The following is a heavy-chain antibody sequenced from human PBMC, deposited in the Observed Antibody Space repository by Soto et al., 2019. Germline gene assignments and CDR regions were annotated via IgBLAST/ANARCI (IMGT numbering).Heavy chain of an antibody. Sequence: ASVKVSCKASGYTFTSYGISWVRQAPGQGLEWMGWISAYNGNTNYAQKLQGRVTMTTDTSTSTAYMELRSLRSDDTAVYYCARDQDRLAWPPIGGDYWGQGTLVTVSS. D-gene: IGHD3-9*01. CDR2: ISAYNGNT. CDR1: GYTFTSYG. J-gene: IGHJ4*02. CDR3: ARDQDRLAWPPIGGDY. V-gene: IGHV1-18*01.